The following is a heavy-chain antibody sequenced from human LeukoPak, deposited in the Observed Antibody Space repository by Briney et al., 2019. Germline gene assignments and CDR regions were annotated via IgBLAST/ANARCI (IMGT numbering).Heavy chain of an antibody. CDR3: ARDWGYYDSSGYYHYDEQYDP. J-gene: IGHJ5*02. CDR2: ISSISSTI. V-gene: IGHV3-48*01. CDR1: GFTFSSYS. Sequence: GGALRLSCAPSGFTFSSYSMNWVRQAPGKGLEWVSYISSISSTIYYADSVKGRFTISRDNAKNSLYLQMNSLRAEDTAVYYCARDWGYYDSSGYYHYDEQYDPWGQGTLVTVSS. D-gene: IGHD3-22*01.